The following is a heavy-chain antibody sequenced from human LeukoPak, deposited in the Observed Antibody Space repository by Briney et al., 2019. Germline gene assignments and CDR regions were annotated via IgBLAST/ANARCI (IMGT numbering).Heavy chain of an antibody. Sequence: SETLSLTCTVSGGSISSSSYYWSWIRQPPGKGLEWIGYIYYSGSTNYNPSLKGRVTILVDTSKNQFSLKLSSVTAADTAVYFCARDWGVDARPGYMDVWGKGTTVTVSS. D-gene: IGHD6-6*01. V-gene: IGHV4-61*01. CDR2: IYYSGST. CDR3: ARDWGVDARPGYMDV. CDR1: GGSISSSSYY. J-gene: IGHJ6*03.